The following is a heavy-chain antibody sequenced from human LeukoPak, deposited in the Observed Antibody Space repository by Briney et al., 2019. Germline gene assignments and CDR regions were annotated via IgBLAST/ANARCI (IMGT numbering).Heavy chain of an antibody. D-gene: IGHD3-10*01. CDR3: ARGVRNNYGSDY. J-gene: IGHJ4*02. V-gene: IGHV3-74*01. CDR2: VNGDGSIT. Sequence: GGSLRLSCAASGFTFSDYWMHWVRQAPGKGPVWVSRVNGDGSITTYADSVKGRFTISRDNAKNTVYLVVNSLRAEDTAVYYCARGVRNNYGSDYWGQGTLVTVSS. CDR1: GFTFSDYW.